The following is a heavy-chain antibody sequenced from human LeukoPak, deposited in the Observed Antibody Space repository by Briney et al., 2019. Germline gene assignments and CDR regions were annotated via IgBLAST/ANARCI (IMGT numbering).Heavy chain of an antibody. Sequence: GGSLRLSCAASGFTFSSYGMHWVRQAPGKGLEWVAVIWYDGSNKYYADSVKGRFTIPRDNSKNTLYLQMNSLRAEDTAVYYCARDRLRHYDSSGFYGMDVWGQGTTVTVSS. V-gene: IGHV3-33*08. D-gene: IGHD3-22*01. CDR3: ARDRLRHYDSSGFYGMDV. CDR1: GFTFSSYG. J-gene: IGHJ6*02. CDR2: IWYDGSNK.